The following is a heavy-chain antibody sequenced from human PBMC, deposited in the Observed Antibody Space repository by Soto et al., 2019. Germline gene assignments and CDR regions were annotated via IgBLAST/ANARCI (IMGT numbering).Heavy chain of an antibody. CDR1: GDSVFNKGAT. D-gene: IGHD1-26*01. V-gene: IGHV6-1*01. Sequence: SQTLSRTCAISGDSVFNKGATWNWVRLSPSRGLEWLGRTYYRSKWNYDYAISVKSRISINPDTSKNQFSLQLNSVTPEDTAVYYCARDPPDFNSGLDYWGQGTVVTVTS. CDR2: TYYRSKWNY. CDR3: ARDPPDFNSGLDY. J-gene: IGHJ4*02.